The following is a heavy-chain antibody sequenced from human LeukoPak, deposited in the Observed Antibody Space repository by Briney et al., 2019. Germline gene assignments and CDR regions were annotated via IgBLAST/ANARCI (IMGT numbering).Heavy chain of an antibody. D-gene: IGHD2-2*01. J-gene: IGHJ4*02. CDR1: GYTFTSYG. CDR3: ARAVLGSSPDIVVVPAAMGLDY. V-gene: IGHV1-18*01. CDR2: ISGYNGNT. Sequence: ASVKVSCKASGYTFTSYGISWVRQAPGQGLEWMGWISGYNGNTNYAQKLQGRVTMTTDTSTSTAYMELRSLRSDDTAVYYCARAVLGSSPDIVVVPAAMGLDYWGQGTLVTVSS.